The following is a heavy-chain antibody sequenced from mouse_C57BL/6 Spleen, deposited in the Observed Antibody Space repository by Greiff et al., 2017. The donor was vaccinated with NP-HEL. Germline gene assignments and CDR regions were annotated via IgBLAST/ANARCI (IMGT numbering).Heavy chain of an antibody. D-gene: IGHD4-1*01. J-gene: IGHJ4*01. CDR2: ISSGGSYT. CDR3: ARLGRDAMDY. V-gene: IGHV5-6*01. CDR1: GFTFSSYG. Sequence: EVQVVESGGDLVKPGGSLQLSCAASGFTFSSYGMSWVRQSPYKRLEWVATISSGGSYTYYPASVKGRFTISRDNAKNTLYLQMSSLKSEDTAMYYCARLGRDAMDYWGQGTSVTVSS.